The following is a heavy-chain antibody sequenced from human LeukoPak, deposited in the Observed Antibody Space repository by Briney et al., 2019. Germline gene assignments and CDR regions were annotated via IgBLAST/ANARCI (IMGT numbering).Heavy chain of an antibody. D-gene: IGHD3-22*01. CDR1: GYTFTGYY. V-gene: IGHV1-2*06. Sequence: GASVKVSCKASGYTFTGYYMHWVRQAPGRGLEWMGRINPNSGGTNYAQKFQGRVTMTRDTSISTAYMELSRLRSDDTAVYYCARAYDSSGPEEDWGQGTLVTVSS. CDR2: INPNSGGT. J-gene: IGHJ4*02. CDR3: ARAYDSSGPEED.